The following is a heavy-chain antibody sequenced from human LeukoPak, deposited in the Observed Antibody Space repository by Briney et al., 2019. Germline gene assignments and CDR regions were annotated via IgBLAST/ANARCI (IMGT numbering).Heavy chain of an antibody. CDR2: INPNSGGT. CDR1: GYTFTGYY. D-gene: IGHD3-10*01. CDR3: ASTGYGGETEYYFHY. V-gene: IGHV1-2*02. J-gene: IGHJ4*02. Sequence: ASVKVSCKTSGYTFTGYYKHWVRQAPGQGLEWMGWINPNSGGTNYAQKFQGRVTMTRDTSISTAYMELSRLRSDDTAVYYCASTGYGGETEYYFHYWGQGTLVTVSS.